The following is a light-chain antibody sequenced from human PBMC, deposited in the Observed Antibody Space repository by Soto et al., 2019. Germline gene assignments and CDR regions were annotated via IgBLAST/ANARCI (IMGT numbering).Light chain of an antibody. Sequence: QSVLTQPPSVSGAPGQRVTISCTGSSSNIGAGYDVSWYQLHPGKAPKLMVYEVSNRPSGVSNRFSGSKSGNTASLTISGLQAEDEADYHCSSYTSSSTYVFGTGTKVTVL. J-gene: IGLJ1*01. CDR2: EVS. CDR1: SSNIGAGYD. CDR3: SSYTSSSTYV. V-gene: IGLV2-14*01.